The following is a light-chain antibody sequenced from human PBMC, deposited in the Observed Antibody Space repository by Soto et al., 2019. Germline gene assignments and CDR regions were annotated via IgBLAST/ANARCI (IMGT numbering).Light chain of an antibody. CDR3: HQYDNWTPT. V-gene: IGKV3-15*01. CDR2: RAS. Sequence: EIVLTQSPSTLSVSPLESATLSCRASQPVGSNLAWYLQRPGQAPRLLIFRASTRATGVPIRFSGSGSGAEFTLTISSLQSEDFAVYDCHQYDNWTPTFGQGTKVDIK. J-gene: IGKJ1*01. CDR1: QPVGSN.